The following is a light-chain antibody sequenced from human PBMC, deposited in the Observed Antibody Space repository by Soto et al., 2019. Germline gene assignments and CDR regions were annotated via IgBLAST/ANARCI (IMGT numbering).Light chain of an antibody. V-gene: IGKV3-20*01. CDR1: QRVIGDH. J-gene: IGKJ1*01. CDR3: LQYGSTPWT. Sequence: EIVLTQSPGTLSLSPGERATLSCRTSQRVIGDHLAGYLQKPGQSLRLLLHGTSNRATGIPDRFSGSGSGTDFTLTISRLEREDFAVYSCLQYGSTPWTFGQGTKLEIK. CDR2: GTS.